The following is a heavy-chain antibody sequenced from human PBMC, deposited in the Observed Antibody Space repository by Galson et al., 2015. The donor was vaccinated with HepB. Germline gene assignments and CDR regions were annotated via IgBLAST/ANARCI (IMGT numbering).Heavy chain of an antibody. CDR2: IKSKTDGGTT. V-gene: IGHV3-15*01. CDR1: GFTFSNAW. J-gene: IGHJ6*02. D-gene: IGHD3-16*02. Sequence: SLRLSCAASGFTFSNAWMSWVRQAPGKGLEWVGRIKSKTDGGTTDYAAPVKGRFTISRDDSKNTLYLQMNSLKTEDTAVYYCTTDPSYLGDYYYYGMDVWGQGTTVTVSS. CDR3: TTDPSYLGDYYYYGMDV.